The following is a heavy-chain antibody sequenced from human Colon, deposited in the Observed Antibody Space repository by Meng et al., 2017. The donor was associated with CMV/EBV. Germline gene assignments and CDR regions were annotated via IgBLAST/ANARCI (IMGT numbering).Heavy chain of an antibody. V-gene: IGHV1-69*12. CDR1: GGTFDIST. J-gene: IGHJ5*02. D-gene: IGHD6-13*01. CDR2: IIPMFGSP. CDR3: ARGKQAGFDL. Sequence: QVQLMTAGAWGKKPGSSVEVTGKASGGTFDISTLNWVLQAPGQGLEWMGGIIPMFGSPSYSQKFRGRVTITADELEVNSLRSEDTAVYYCARGKQAGFDLWGQGTLVTVSS.